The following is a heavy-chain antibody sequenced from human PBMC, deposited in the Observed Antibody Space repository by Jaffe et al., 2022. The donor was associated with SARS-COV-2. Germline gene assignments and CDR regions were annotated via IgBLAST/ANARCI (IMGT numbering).Heavy chain of an antibody. D-gene: IGHD2-21*01. CDR1: GFTVSSNY. Sequence: EVQLVESGGGLVQPGGSLRLSCAASGFTVSSNYMNWVRQAPGKGLEWVSVIYGGGSTYYADSVKGRFTISRDNSKNTLYLQMNSLRAEDTAVYYCARGSEWPGELWYWGQGTLVTVSS. CDR3: ARGSEWPGELWY. J-gene: IGHJ4*02. CDR2: IYGGGST. V-gene: IGHV3-66*02.